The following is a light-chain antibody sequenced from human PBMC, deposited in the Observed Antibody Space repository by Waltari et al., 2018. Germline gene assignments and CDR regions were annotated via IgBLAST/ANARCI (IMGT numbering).Light chain of an antibody. J-gene: IGLJ3*02. CDR1: TSNIGAGYD. CDR3: QSYDSSLRGV. CDR2: GSS. Sequence: QSVLTQPPSVSGAPGQTVTISCTGTTSNIGAGYDVHWYQQVPGAAPKLISEGSSLRPSGVPDRFSGSKSGTAASLAITGLQAEDDAHYYCQSYDSSLRGVFGGGTKLTV. V-gene: IGLV1-40*01.